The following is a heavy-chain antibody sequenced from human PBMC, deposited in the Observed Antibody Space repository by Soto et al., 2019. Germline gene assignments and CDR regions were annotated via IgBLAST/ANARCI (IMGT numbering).Heavy chain of an antibody. J-gene: IGHJ4*02. CDR3: ASFFGFKYGYCSGGSCFPIDY. CDR1: GFTFSSYA. Sequence: GGSLRLSCAASGFTFSSYAMHWVRQAPGKGLEWVAVISYDGSNKYYADSVKGRFTISRDNSKNTLYLQMNSLRAEDTAVYYCASFFGFKYGYCSGGSCFPIDYWGQGTLITSPQ. CDR2: ISYDGSNK. D-gene: IGHD2-15*01. V-gene: IGHV3-30-3*01.